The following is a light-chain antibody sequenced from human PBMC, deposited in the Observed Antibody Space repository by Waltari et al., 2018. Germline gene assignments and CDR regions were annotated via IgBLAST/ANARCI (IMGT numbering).Light chain of an antibody. J-gene: IGKJ2*01. CDR1: QSVSSN. Sequence: EIVMTQSPATLSVSLGERATLSCRASQSVSSNLAWYQQKPGQAPRLLIYGASTRATGIPARFSGSGSGTEFTLTISSLQSEDFAVYYCQQYNNLYTFGQGTKLEIK. CDR3: QQYNNLYT. CDR2: GAS. V-gene: IGKV3-15*01.